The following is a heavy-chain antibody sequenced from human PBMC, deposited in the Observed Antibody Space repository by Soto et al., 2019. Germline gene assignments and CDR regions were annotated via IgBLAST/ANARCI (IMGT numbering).Heavy chain of an antibody. J-gene: IGHJ6*02. CDR2: IYYSGST. CDR3: ARLGLDYDILTGYRGYGMDV. Sequence: SETLSLTCTVSGESISNYYWSWIRQPPGKGLEWIGYIYYSGSTNYNPSLKSRVTISVDTSKNQFSLKLSSVTAADTAVYYCARLGLDYDILTGYRGYGMDVWGQGTTVTVSS. CDR1: GESISNYY. D-gene: IGHD3-9*01. V-gene: IGHV4-59*08.